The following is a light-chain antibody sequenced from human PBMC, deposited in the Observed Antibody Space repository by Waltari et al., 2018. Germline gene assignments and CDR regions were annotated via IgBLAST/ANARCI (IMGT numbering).Light chain of an antibody. V-gene: IGKV2-29*03. Sequence: DVVMTQTPLSLSVTTGQPASILCKSSQSLLSSYGKAYLYWYLQRPGQSPQLLIYEVSSRFSGVPDRFSGSGSETDFTLKISRVEAEDVGIYYCMQATHLPLTFGGGTMVDIK. CDR3: MQATHLPLT. CDR1: QSLLSSYGKAY. CDR2: EVS. J-gene: IGKJ4*01.